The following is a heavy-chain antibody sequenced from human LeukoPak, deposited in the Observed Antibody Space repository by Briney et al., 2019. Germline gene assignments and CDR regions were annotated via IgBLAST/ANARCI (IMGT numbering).Heavy chain of an antibody. D-gene: IGHD5-12*01. CDR3: ASGYSGYLYFDY. CDR2: INPDGTEK. J-gene: IGHJ4*02. V-gene: IGHV3-7*01. Sequence: GGSLRLSCAASGFAFSTYSMNWVRQAPGKGLEWVGNINPDGTEKYYVDSVKGRFTISRDNAKNSLYLQMNSLRAEDTAVYYCASGYSGYLYFDYWGQGTLVTVSS. CDR1: GFAFSTYS.